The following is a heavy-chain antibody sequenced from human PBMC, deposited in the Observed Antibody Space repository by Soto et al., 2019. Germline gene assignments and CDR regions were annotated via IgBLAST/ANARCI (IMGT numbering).Heavy chain of an antibody. CDR3: AKGGSSWTEWFDP. CDR1: GYPLTAKY. Sequence: QVQLVQSGAEVKKPGASVKVSCKASGYPLTAKYLHWVRQAPGQGLEWMGWINPSSGGTKEAQKCRGRVTMTRDTSISAAYMELSRLTSDDTAVYYCAKGGSSWTEWFDPWGQGTLVTGSS. CDR2: INPSSGGT. J-gene: IGHJ5*02. V-gene: IGHV1-2*02. D-gene: IGHD6-13*01.